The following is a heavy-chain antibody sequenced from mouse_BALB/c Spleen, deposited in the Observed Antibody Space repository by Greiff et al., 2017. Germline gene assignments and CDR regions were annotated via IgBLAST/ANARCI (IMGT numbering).Heavy chain of an antibody. CDR1: GYTFTSYW. CDR2: INPSTGYT. V-gene: IGHV1-7*01. CDR3: ARDDGYYPAWFAY. D-gene: IGHD2-3*01. Sequence: VQLQESGAELAKPGASVKMSCKASGYTFTSYWMHWVKQRPGQGLEWIGYINPSTGYTEYNQKFKDKATLTADKSSSTAYMQLSSLTSEDSAVYYCARDDGYYPAWFAYWGQGTRVTVSA. J-gene: IGHJ3*01.